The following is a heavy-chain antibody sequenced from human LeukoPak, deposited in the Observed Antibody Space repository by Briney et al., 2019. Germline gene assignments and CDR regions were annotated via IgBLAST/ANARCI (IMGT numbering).Heavy chain of an antibody. CDR1: GFTFSSYA. J-gene: IGHJ4*02. V-gene: IGHV3-53*01. D-gene: IGHD6-13*01. Sequence: PGGSLRLSCAASGFTFSSYAMHWVRQAPGKGLEWVSLMYTGGTTYYADSVKGRFTISRDNSKNTLSLQMNSLRAEDTAVYYCARDRDGSRTFDYWGQGTLVTVSS. CDR2: MYTGGTT. CDR3: ARDRDGSRTFDY.